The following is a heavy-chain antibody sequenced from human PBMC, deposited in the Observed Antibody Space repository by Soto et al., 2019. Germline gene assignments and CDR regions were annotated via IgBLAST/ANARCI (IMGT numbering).Heavy chain of an antibody. CDR1: GGSFSGYY. CDR3: ARVTYSSGSNIGDY. CDR2: INHSGST. J-gene: IGHJ4*02. V-gene: IGHV4-34*01. D-gene: IGHD6-19*01. Sequence: QVQLQQWGAGLLKPSETLSLTCAVYGGSFSGYYWSWIRQPPGKGLEWIGEINHSGSTNYNPSLKSRVTISVDTSKNQFSLKLSSVTAADTAVYYCARVTYSSGSNIGDYWGQGTLVTVSS.